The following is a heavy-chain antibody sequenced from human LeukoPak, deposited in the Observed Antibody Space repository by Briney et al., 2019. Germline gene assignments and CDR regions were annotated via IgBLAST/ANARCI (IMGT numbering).Heavy chain of an antibody. D-gene: IGHD3-22*01. Sequence: SVTVSFTASGYTFTSYYMHWVRQAPGQGIEWMGIITPSGGSTSYAQKFQGRVTMTRDMSTSTVYMELSSLRSEDTAVYYCARDRVGYYDSSGSDYWGQGTLVTVSS. J-gene: IGHJ4*02. CDR1: GYTFTSYY. CDR2: ITPSGGST. V-gene: IGHV1-46*01. CDR3: ARDRVGYYDSSGSDY.